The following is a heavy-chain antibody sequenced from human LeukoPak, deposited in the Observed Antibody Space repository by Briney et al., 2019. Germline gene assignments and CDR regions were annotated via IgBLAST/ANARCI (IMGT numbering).Heavy chain of an antibody. J-gene: IGHJ4*02. CDR3: ARSVDIDY. CDR2: ISSSSSTI. Sequence: GGSLRLSCAASGFTFSNAWMSWVRQAPGKGLEWVSYISSSSSTIYYADSVKGRFTISRDNAKNSLYLQMNSLRAEDTAVYYCARSVDIDYWGQGTLVTVSS. V-gene: IGHV3-48*01. D-gene: IGHD5-12*01. CDR1: GFTFSNAW.